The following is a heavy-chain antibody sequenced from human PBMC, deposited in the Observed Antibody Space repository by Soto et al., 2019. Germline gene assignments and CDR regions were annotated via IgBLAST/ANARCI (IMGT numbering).Heavy chain of an antibody. CDR1: GYDFSNYW. J-gene: IGHJ6*02. V-gene: IGHV5-51*01. Sequence: PGESLKISCKGSGYDFSNYWIGLLRQKPGKGLEWMGIIYPGDPDPSYRPSFRGQFTISADKSSSTAYLQWGSLKASDTAKYYCARRGDGYNAGYYYGLDVWGQGTTVTVSS. CDR2: IYPGDPDP. D-gene: IGHD5-12*01. CDR3: ARRGDGYNAGYYYGLDV.